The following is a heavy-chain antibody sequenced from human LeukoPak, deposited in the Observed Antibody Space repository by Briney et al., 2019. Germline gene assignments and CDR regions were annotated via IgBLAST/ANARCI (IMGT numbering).Heavy chain of an antibody. Sequence: ASVEVSCKASGYTFTSYYMHWVRQAPGQGLEWMGIIKARGGNKCDEHKFQGIVTLRRDTYKSIVYKELSSLGSEDAALYCWAGGVMGDYDLCLDYWGQGTLVTVSS. CDR2: IKARGGNK. CDR1: GYTFTSYY. V-gene: IGHV1-46*01. D-gene: IGHD5-12*01. J-gene: IGHJ4*02. CDR3: AGGVMGDYDLCLDY.